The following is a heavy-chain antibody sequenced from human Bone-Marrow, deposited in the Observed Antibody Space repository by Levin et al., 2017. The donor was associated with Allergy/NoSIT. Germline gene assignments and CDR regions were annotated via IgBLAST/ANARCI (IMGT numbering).Heavy chain of an antibody. CDR1: GYSFTSYW. Sequence: PGGSLRLSCKGSGYSFTSYWISWVRQMPGKGLEWMGRIDPSDSYTNYSPSFQGHVTISADKSISTAYLQWSSLKASDTAMYYCARRFGWDIVVVPAASPPDAFDSWGQGTMVTVSS. V-gene: IGHV5-10-1*01. J-gene: IGHJ3*02. CDR2: IDPSDSYT. D-gene: IGHD2-2*01. CDR3: ARRFGWDIVVVPAASPPDAFDS.